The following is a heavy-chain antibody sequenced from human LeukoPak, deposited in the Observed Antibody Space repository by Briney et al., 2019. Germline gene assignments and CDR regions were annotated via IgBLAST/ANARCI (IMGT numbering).Heavy chain of an antibody. Sequence: GGSLRLSCAASGFTFSSYAMSWVRQAPGKGLEWVSAISGSGGSTYYADSVKGRFTISRDNSKNTLYLQMNSLRAEDTAVYYCARDLLGGGTFDIWGQGTMVTVSS. D-gene: IGHD3-16*01. V-gene: IGHV3-23*01. CDR3: ARDLLGGGTFDI. CDR1: GFTFSSYA. J-gene: IGHJ3*02. CDR2: ISGSGGST.